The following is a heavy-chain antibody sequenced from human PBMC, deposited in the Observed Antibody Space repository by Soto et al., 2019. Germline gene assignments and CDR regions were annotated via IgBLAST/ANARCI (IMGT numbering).Heavy chain of an antibody. J-gene: IGHJ5*02. D-gene: IGHD1-26*01. V-gene: IGHV4-61*01. CDR2: IYFSGST. Sequence: SETLSLTCNVSGASVSSGSHYWSWIRQPPGKGLEWIGHIYFSGSTKYNPSLKSRLNISLDTSKNQFSLQLESVTAADTAIYFCARGSRFDPWSQGTLVTVSS. CDR3: ARGSRFDP. CDR1: GASVSSGSHY.